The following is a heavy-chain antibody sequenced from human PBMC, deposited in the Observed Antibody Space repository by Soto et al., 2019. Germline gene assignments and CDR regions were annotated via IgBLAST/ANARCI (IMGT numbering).Heavy chain of an antibody. CDR1: GASMGGSQW. CDR3: ARVLSSRDEYFDY. CDR2: ISHTGTT. Sequence: NLSVTFSVSGASMGGSQWGSWGRLPPGKGLEWILAISHTGTTNYNPSLKSRFTMSVDKPKNQFSLNLTSVTAADTAVYSCARVLSSRDEYFDYWGQGTVVTVS. V-gene: IGHV4-4*01. D-gene: IGHD2-2*01. J-gene: IGHJ4*02.